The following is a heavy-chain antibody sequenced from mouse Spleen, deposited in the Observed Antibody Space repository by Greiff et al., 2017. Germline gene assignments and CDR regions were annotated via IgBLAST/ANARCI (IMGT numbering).Heavy chain of an antibody. Sequence: EVQRVESGPGLVKPSQSLSLTCSVTGYSITSGYYWNWIRQFPGNKLEWMGYISYDGSNNYNPSLKNRISITRDTSKNQFFLKLNSVTTEDTATYYCARGGGEDYAMDYWGQGTSVTVSS. D-gene: IGHD2-13*01. CDR2: ISYDGSN. CDR1: GYSITSGYY. V-gene: IGHV3-6*01. CDR3: ARGGGEDYAMDY. J-gene: IGHJ4*01.